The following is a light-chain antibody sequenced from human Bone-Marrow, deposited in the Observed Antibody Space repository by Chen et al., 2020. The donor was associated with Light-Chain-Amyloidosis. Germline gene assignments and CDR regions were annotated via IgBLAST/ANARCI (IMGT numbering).Light chain of an antibody. CDR1: KLGGNY. V-gene: IGLV3-1*01. CDR3: QAWDSSTPNWV. J-gene: IGLJ3*02. CDR2: QET. Sequence: SYELPQAPSVSVSPGQPASLSCSGDKLGGNYVCWYQQEPGQSPVLVIYQETKRPSGIPERFSGSNSGNTATLTISGTQAVEEADYYCQAWDSSTPNWVFGGGTKLTVL.